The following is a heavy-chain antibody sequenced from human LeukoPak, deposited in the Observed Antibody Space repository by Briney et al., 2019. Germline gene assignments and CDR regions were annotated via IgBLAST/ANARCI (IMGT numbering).Heavy chain of an antibody. Sequence: GGSLRLSCAASGFTFSSYGMHWVRQAPGKGLEWVAFIRYDGSNKYYADSVKGRFTISRDNSKNTLYLQMNSLRAEDTAVYYCAKPGLPDXSFDYWXXXTLVTVSX. CDR2: IRYDGSNK. CDR3: AKPGLPDXSFDY. CDR1: GFTFSSYG. J-gene: IGHJ4*01. V-gene: IGHV3-30*02.